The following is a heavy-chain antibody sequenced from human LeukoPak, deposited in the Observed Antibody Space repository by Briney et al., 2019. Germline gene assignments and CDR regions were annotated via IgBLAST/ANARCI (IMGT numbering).Heavy chain of an antibody. CDR3: ARGTYYYDSSGYWDWFDP. CDR2: IYYSGST. Sequence: SETLSLTCTVSGGSISSGGYYRSWIRQHPGKGLEWIGYIYYSGSTYYNPSLKSRVTISVDTSKNQFSLKLSSVTAADTAVYYCARGTYYYDSSGYWDWFDPWGQGTLVAVSS. CDR1: GGSISSGGYY. J-gene: IGHJ5*02. V-gene: IGHV4-31*03. D-gene: IGHD3-22*01.